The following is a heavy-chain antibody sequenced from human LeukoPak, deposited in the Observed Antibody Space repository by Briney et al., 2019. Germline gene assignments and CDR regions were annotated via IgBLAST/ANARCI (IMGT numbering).Heavy chain of an antibody. V-gene: IGHV3-15*01. J-gene: IGHJ5*02. CDR3: TTDLGGYFTGGSCYTGLYNCFDP. CDR2: ISSKAYGGTR. CDR1: GFTFTNAW. D-gene: IGHD2-15*01. Sequence: GGTLRLSCVASGFTFTNAWMSWVRQAPGKGLEWVARISSKAYGGTREYAAPVQGRFTISRDDSRATLYLQMNSLKTEDTAVYYCTTDLGGYFTGGSCYTGLYNCFDPWGQGTLVTVSS.